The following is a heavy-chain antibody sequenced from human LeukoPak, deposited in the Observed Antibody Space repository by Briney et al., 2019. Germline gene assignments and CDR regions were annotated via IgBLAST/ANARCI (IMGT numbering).Heavy chain of an antibody. D-gene: IGHD2-15*01. CDR3: AKDSWQFAPDYYYYMDV. CDR1: GFTFSSYS. CDR2: ISSSSSYI. V-gene: IGHV3-21*04. J-gene: IGHJ6*03. Sequence: GGSLRLSCAASGFTFSSYSMNWVRQAPGKGLEWVSSISSSSSYIYYADSVKGRFSISRDNSKNTLYLQMNSLRADDAAVYYCAKDSWQFAPDYYYYMDVWGKGTTVTVSS.